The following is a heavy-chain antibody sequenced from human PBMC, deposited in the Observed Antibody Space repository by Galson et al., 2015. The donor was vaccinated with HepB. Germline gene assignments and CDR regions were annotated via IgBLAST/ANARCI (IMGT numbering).Heavy chain of an antibody. J-gene: IGHJ4*02. CDR2: ISGSGGST. CDR3: AKGSLYYDFWSGYYLDYFDY. D-gene: IGHD3-3*01. Sequence: SLRLSCAASGFTFSSYAMSWVRQAPGKGLEWVSAISGSGGSTYYADSVKGRFTISRDNSKNTLYLQMNSLRAEDTAVYYCAKGSLYYDFWSGYYLDYFDYWGQGTLVTVSS. CDR1: GFTFSSYA. V-gene: IGHV3-23*01.